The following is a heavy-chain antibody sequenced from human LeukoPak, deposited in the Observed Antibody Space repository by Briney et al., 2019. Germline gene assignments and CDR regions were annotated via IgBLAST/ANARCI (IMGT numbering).Heavy chain of an antibody. CDR2: MYYSGST. CDR3: ARDLSVVVPAAIFRYMDV. Sequence: SETLSLTCTVSGGSISNYYWSWIRQPPGKALEWIGYMYYSGSTNYNPSLKSRVTISVDTSKNQFSLKLSSVTAADTAVYYCARDLSVVVPAAIFRYMDVWGKGTTVTVSS. J-gene: IGHJ6*03. V-gene: IGHV4-59*12. CDR1: GGSISNYY. D-gene: IGHD2-2*01.